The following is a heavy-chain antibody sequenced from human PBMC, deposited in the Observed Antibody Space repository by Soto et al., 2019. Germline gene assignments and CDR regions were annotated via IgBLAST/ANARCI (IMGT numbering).Heavy chain of an antibody. V-gene: IGHV3-30-3*01. D-gene: IGHD3-10*01. CDR1: GFTFRSYA. CDR3: ARAPGRSTETFDA. Sequence: QVHLVASGGGMVQPGRSLRLACTASGFTFRSYAMHWVRQAPGKGLEWVAVISYSGSNTYYADSVKGRFSISRDISNNTLYLQMNSLRSEDTAVYYCARAPGRSTETFDAWGQGTLVTVSS. J-gene: IGHJ4*02. CDR2: ISYSGSNT.